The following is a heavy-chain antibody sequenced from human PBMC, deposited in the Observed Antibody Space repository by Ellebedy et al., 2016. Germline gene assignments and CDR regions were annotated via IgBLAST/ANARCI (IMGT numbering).Heavy chain of an antibody. J-gene: IGHJ4*02. Sequence: SETLSLTCTVSGGSISSGDYYWSWIRQPPGKGLEWIGYIYYSGSTYYNPSLKSRVTISVDTSKNQFSLKLSSVTAADTAVYYCARVKYARSGYVYWGQGTLVTVSS. CDR3: ARVKYARSGYVY. CDR2: IYYSGST. CDR1: GGSISSGDYY. D-gene: IGHD3-10*01. V-gene: IGHV4-30-4*01.